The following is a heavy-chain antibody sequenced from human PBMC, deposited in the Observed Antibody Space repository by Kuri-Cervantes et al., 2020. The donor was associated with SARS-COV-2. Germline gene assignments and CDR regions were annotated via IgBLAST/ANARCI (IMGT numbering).Heavy chain of an antibody. Sequence: ASVKVSCKASGYTFTSYSISWVRQAPGQGLEWMGWISAYNGNTNYAQKLQGRVTMTTDTSTSTAYMELRSLRSDDTAGYYCARGEVEVVVAATTHYFDYWGQGTLVTVSS. V-gene: IGHV1-18*01. D-gene: IGHD2-15*01. CDR2: ISAYNGNT. CDR3: ARGEVEVVVAATTHYFDY. J-gene: IGHJ4*02. CDR1: GYTFTSYS.